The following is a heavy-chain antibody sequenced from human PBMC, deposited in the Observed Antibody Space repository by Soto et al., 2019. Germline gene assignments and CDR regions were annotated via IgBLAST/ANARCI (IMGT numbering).Heavy chain of an antibody. V-gene: IGHV3-72*01. CDR2: TRNKVNSYTT. D-gene: IGHD1-20*01. J-gene: IGHJ4*02. CDR3: ASGAYNCNDAADY. Sequence: EVQLVESGGGLVQPGGSLRLSCAASGFTFSDHYMDWVRQAPGKGLEWVGRTRNKVNSYTTEYAASGKGRLTISRDDSKTSLYLQMTSLKTEDTAVYYCASGAYNCNDAADYWGQGTLVTVSS. CDR1: GFTFSDHY.